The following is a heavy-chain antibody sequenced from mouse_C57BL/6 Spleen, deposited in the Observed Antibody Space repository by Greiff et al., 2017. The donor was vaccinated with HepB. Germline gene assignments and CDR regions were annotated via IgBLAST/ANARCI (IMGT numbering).Heavy chain of an antibody. CDR1: GYTFTSYW. CDR2: IYPSDSET. J-gene: IGHJ4*01. V-gene: IGHV1-61*01. D-gene: IGHD1-1*01. CDR3: ARRRSYYGSSYDYAMDY. Sequence: QVQLQQPGAELVRPGSSVKLSCKASGYTFTSYWMDWVKQRPGQGLEWIGNIYPSDSETHYNQKFKDKATLTVDKSSSTAYMKLSSLTSEDSAVYYCARRRSYYGSSYDYAMDYWGQGTSVTVSS.